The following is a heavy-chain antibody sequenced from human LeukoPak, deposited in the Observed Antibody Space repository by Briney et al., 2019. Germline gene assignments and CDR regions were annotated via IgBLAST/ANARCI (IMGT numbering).Heavy chain of an antibody. CDR2: IIPIFGTA. Sequence: SVTVSFTASGGTFSIYAICWVRQAPGQGLEWVGGIIPIFGTANYAQKFQGRVTITTDESTSTAYMELSSLRSEDTAVYYCARTTVTKGYYYYMDVWGKGTTVTVSS. J-gene: IGHJ6*03. D-gene: IGHD4-17*01. CDR3: ARTTVTKGYYYYMDV. V-gene: IGHV1-69*05. CDR1: GGTFSIYA.